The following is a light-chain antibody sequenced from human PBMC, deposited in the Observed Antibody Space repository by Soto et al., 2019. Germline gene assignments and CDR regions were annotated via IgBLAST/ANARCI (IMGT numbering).Light chain of an antibody. Sequence: QTVVTQEPSLTVSPGGTVTLTCASSTGAVTSGYYPNWFQQKPGQAPRALIYSKSNKHSWTPARFSGSLLGGKAALTLSGVQPEDEAEYYCLLYYGGAQGRFGGGTKLTVL. CDR2: SKS. J-gene: IGLJ2*01. V-gene: IGLV7-43*01. CDR3: LLYYGGAQGR. CDR1: TGAVTSGYY.